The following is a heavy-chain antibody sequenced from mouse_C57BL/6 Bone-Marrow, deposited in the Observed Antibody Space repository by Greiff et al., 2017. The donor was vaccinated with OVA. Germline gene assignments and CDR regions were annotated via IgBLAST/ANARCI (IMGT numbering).Heavy chain of an antibody. J-gene: IGHJ3*01. Sequence: EVQLVESGEGLVKPGGSLKLSCAASGFTFSSYAMSWVRQTPEKRLEWVAYISSGGDYIYYADTVKGRFTISRDNARNTLYLQMSSLKSEDTAMYYCTRATAQATWFAYWGQGTLVTVSA. CDR2: ISSGGDYI. D-gene: IGHD3-2*02. V-gene: IGHV5-9-1*02. CDR1: GFTFSSYA. CDR3: TRATAQATWFAY.